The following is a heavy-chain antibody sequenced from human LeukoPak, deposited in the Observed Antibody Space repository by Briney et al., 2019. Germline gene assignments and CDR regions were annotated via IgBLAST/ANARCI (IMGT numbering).Heavy chain of an antibody. V-gene: IGHV4-59*01. CDR1: GGTISSYH. D-gene: IGHD5-12*01. CDR2: NYYSGST. Sequence: SETLSLTCTGSGGTISSYHWSWIRQPPGKGLEWIGYNYYSGSTNYNPSLKSRVTISVDTSKNQFSQNLSSVTAADTAVYYCARGGGYSGYDFGYWGQGTLVTVSS. J-gene: IGHJ4*02. CDR3: ARGGGYSGYDFGY.